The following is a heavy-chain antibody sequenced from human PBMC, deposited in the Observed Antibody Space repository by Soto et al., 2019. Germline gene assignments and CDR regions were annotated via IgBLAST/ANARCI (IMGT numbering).Heavy chain of an antibody. CDR1: GFTFSSYA. V-gene: IGHV3-23*01. CDR3: AKAHYYDSSGYYYKYYFDY. Sequence: GGSLRLSCAASGFTFSSYAMSWVRQAPGKGLEWVSAISGSGGSTYYADSVKGRFTISRDNSKNTLCLQMNSLRAEDTAVYYCAKAHYYDSSGYYYKYYFDYWGQGTLVNVSS. D-gene: IGHD3-22*01. J-gene: IGHJ4*02. CDR2: ISGSGGST.